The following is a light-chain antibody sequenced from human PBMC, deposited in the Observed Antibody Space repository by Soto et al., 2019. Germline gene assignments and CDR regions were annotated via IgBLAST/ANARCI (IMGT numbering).Light chain of an antibody. Sequence: DIQMTQSPSSLSASVRDRVTITCRASQGISNYLAWYQQKPGKVPKLLIYAASTLQSGVPSRFSGSGSGTDLPITISSLQPEDVATYYCQTYDSAPWTFGQGTKVEIK. CDR2: AAS. V-gene: IGKV1-27*01. CDR3: QTYDSAPWT. CDR1: QGISNY. J-gene: IGKJ1*01.